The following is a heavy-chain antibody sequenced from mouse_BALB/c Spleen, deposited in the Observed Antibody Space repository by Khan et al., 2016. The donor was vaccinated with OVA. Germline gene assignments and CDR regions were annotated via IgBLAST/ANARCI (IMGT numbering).Heavy chain of an antibody. V-gene: IGHV2-6-5*01. CDR3: AKGVWSYYFALDY. Sequence: QVQLQQSGPGLVAPSQNLSITCTVSGFSLTDYGVSWIRQPPGKGLELLGVIWGGGTTYYNSALKSRLSISKDNSKSQVFLKMNSLQTDDTAMYYCAKGVWSYYFALDYWGQGTSVTVSS. D-gene: IGHD2-10*02. J-gene: IGHJ4*01. CDR2: IWGGGTT. CDR1: GFSLTDYG.